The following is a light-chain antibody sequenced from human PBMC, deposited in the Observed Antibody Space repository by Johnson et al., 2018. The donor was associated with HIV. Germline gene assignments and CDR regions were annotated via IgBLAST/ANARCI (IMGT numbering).Light chain of an antibody. CDR2: ESN. J-gene: IGLJ1*01. V-gene: IGLV1-51*02. CDR3: GTWDSSLSAHYV. Sequence: QSVLTQPPSVSAAPGQKVTISCSGSSSNIGNNYVSWYQHLPGTAPKLLIYESNRRPSGIPDRFSASKSGTSATLDITALQTWDEADYYCGTWDSSLSAHYVFGTGTKITVV. CDR1: SSNIGNNY.